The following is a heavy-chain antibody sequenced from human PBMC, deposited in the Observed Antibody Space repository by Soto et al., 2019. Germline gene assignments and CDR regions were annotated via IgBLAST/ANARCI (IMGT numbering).Heavy chain of an antibody. D-gene: IGHD2-2*01. CDR2: IYPGDSDT. CDR1: GYSFTSYW. CDR3: ARHYCSSTSCYPVYYYYYGMDV. V-gene: IGHV5-51*01. Sequence: XESLKISCKGSGYSFTSYWIGWVRQMPGKGLEGMGIIYPGDSDTRYSPSFQGQVTISADKSISTAYLQWSSLKASDTAMYYCARHYCSSTSCYPVYYYYYGMDVWGQGTTVTVSS. J-gene: IGHJ6*02.